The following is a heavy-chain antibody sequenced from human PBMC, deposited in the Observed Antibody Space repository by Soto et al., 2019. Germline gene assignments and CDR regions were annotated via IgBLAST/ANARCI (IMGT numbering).Heavy chain of an antibody. CDR1: GDTFRKYD. V-gene: IGHV1-69*18. Sequence: QVQLVQSGAEVKKPGSSVKVSCKASGDTFRKYDFTWVRQAPGQGLEWMGTIIPLFSTRYAQKFQGRVTMTADESTSTVYMDLSSLKSDDTAVYYCARDPGIAVVGRGTSFEHWGQGTLVTVSS. CDR2: IIPLFST. CDR3: ARDPGIAVVGRGTSFEH. D-gene: IGHD6-19*01. J-gene: IGHJ4*02.